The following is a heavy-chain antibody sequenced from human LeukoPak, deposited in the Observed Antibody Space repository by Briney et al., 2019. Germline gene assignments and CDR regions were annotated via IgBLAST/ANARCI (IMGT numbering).Heavy chain of an antibody. D-gene: IGHD1-1*01. V-gene: IGHV1-18*01. J-gene: IGHJ6*03. Sequence: GSVKVSCKASGYTFTSYGISWVRQAPGQGLQWMGWISAYNGNSNYEQKLQGRVTMTTDTSTSTAYMELRSLRSDDTAVYYCAREAERWGGLYYYYMDVWGKGTTVTVSS. CDR2: ISAYNGNS. CDR1: GYTFTSYG. CDR3: AREAERWGGLYYYYMDV.